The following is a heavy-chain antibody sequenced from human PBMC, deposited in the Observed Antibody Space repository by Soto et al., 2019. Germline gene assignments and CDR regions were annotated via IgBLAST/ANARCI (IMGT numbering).Heavy chain of an antibody. Sequence: PGGSLRLSCAASGLTFNDHWITWVRQAPGKGLEWVANIKADGSENYYLDSVKGRFTISRDNAKNSVFLQMNSLRAEDTAVYYCARNLGYCTNGVCYIIGFYYWGQGTLVTVSS. CDR1: GLTFNDHW. CDR2: IKADGSEN. V-gene: IGHV3-7*01. J-gene: IGHJ4*02. D-gene: IGHD2-8*01. CDR3: ARNLGYCTNGVCYIIGFYY.